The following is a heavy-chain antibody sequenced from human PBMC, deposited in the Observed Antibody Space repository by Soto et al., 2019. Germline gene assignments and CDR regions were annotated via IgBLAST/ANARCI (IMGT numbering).Heavy chain of an antibody. Sequence: PSETLSLTCAVTGGSFREYYWSWIRQPPGKGLEWIGEINHSGFTNYNPTLKSRVTISRDASKNQFSLRLSSMTAADSAVYFCARAAVKLGATLFDSWGQGTLVTVSS. J-gene: IGHJ4*02. CDR3: ARAAVKLGATLFDS. CDR2: INHSGFT. D-gene: IGHD1-26*01. CDR1: GGSFREYY. V-gene: IGHV4-34*01.